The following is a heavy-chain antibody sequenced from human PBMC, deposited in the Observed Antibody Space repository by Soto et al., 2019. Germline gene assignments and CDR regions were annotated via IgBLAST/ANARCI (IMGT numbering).Heavy chain of an antibody. Sequence: ASVKVSCKASGYTCTSYAMHWVRQAPGQRLEWMGWINAGNGNTKYSQKFQGRVTITRDTSASTAYMELSSLRSEDTAVYYCARYDSSGYYHNDAFDIWGQGTMVTVSS. V-gene: IGHV1-3*01. D-gene: IGHD3-22*01. CDR1: GYTCTSYA. CDR2: INAGNGNT. J-gene: IGHJ3*02. CDR3: ARYDSSGYYHNDAFDI.